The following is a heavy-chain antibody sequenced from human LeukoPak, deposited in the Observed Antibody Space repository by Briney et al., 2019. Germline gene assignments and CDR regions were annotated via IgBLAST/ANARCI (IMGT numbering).Heavy chain of an antibody. Sequence: GGSLRLSCAASGFTFSSYAMHWVRQAPGKGLEWVANIKQHGSEKYYVDSVKGRFTISRDNAKNSLYLQMNSLRAEDTAVYYCARDKVDCSGGSCYPEYDYYYYGMDVWGQGTTVTVSS. J-gene: IGHJ6*02. V-gene: IGHV3-7*01. CDR2: IKQHGSEK. D-gene: IGHD2-15*01. CDR3: ARDKVDCSGGSCYPEYDYYYYGMDV. CDR1: GFTFSSYA.